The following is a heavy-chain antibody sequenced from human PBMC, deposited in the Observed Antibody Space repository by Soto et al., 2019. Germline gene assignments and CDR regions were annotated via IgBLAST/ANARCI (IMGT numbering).Heavy chain of an antibody. V-gene: IGHV1-24*01. D-gene: IGHD1-26*01. J-gene: IGHJ6*02. Sequence: ASVKVSCKVSGYTLTELSMHWVLQAPGKGLEWMGGFDPEDGETIYAQKFQGRVTMTEDTSTDTAYMELSSLRSEDTAVYYCATGDGAPHYYYGMDVWGQGTTVTVSS. CDR1: GYTLTELS. CDR3: ATGDGAPHYYYGMDV. CDR2: FDPEDGET.